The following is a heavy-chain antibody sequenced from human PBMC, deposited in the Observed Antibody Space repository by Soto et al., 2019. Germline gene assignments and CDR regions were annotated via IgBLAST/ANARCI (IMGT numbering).Heavy chain of an antibody. J-gene: IGHJ6*02. CDR2: ISGSGAST. Sequence: EVQLLESGGGLVQPGGSLRLSCAASGFTFSSCAMSWVRHAPGKGLEWVSVISGSGASTYYADSVKGRFSISRDNSKNTLYLQVNSLRDEDTAVYYCAKGRAAAVDVDYYYGMDVWGQGTTVTVSS. V-gene: IGHV3-23*01. CDR1: GFTFSSCA. CDR3: AKGRAAAVDVDYYYGMDV. D-gene: IGHD6-13*01.